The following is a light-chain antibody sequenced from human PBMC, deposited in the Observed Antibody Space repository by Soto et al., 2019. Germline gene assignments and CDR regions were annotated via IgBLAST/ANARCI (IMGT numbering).Light chain of an antibody. V-gene: IGKV1-39*01. CDR3: QQCDSTPQT. CDR2: TAC. Sequence: DIQMTQSPSSLSASVGDRVTITYRASQSINSFLNWYQQKPGKAPKLLINTACSLQSGVPSRFSGSRSGTDFTLTISSLQPEDFATYYCQQCDSTPQTFGGGTRVEVK. J-gene: IGKJ4*01. CDR1: QSINSF.